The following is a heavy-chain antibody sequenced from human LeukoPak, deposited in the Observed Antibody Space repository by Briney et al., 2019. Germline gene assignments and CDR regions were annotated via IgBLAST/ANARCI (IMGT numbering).Heavy chain of an antibody. D-gene: IGHD6-13*01. J-gene: IGHJ3*02. Sequence: SETLSLTCTVSGGSISSYYWSWIRQPAGKGLEWIGRIYTSGSTNYNPSLKSRVIMSVDTSKNQFSLKLSSVTAADTAVYYCARAGELIAAAGIRGAFDIWGQGTMVTVSS. CDR2: IYTSGST. V-gene: IGHV4-4*07. CDR3: ARAGELIAAAGIRGAFDI. CDR1: GGSISSYY.